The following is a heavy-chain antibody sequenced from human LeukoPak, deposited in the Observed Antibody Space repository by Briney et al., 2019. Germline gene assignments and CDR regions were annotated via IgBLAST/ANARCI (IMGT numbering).Heavy chain of an antibody. CDR2: VNPKNGVT. CDR3: GREGISRGSDI. CDR1: GGTFSSYA. J-gene: IGHJ3*02. D-gene: IGHD3-22*01. Sequence: ASVKVSCKASGGTFSSYAISWVRQAPGQELECMGWVNPKNGVTEYTQKFRGRVTMTGDTSINTSYMELRGLRSDDTAVYYCGREGISRGSDIWGQGTMVTVSS. V-gene: IGHV1-2*02.